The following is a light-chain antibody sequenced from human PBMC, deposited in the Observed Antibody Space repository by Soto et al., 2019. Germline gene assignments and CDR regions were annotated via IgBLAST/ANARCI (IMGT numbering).Light chain of an antibody. CDR3: QQINIYPYT. Sequence: DIQLTQSPSFLSASVGDRVTITCRASQGISSYLAWYQQKPGKAPKLLIYSSSTLQIGVPSRFSGSGSGTEFTLTIRSLQPEDFATYYCQQINIYPYTFCQGTKLEIK. CDR2: SSS. V-gene: IGKV1-9*01. CDR1: QGISSY. J-gene: IGKJ2*01.